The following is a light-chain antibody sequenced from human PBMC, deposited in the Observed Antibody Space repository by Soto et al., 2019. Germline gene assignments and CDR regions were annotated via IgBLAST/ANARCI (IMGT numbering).Light chain of an antibody. CDR3: QHYNNWPPWT. CDR2: GAS. Sequence: ELVMTQSPATLSVSPGERATLSCRASQRISSNLAWYQQRPGQAPRLLIYGASTRAPGIPARFSGSGSETGFTLTISSLQSEDFAVYYCQHYNNWPPWTFGQGTKVDIK. J-gene: IGKJ1*01. V-gene: IGKV3-15*01. CDR1: QRISSN.